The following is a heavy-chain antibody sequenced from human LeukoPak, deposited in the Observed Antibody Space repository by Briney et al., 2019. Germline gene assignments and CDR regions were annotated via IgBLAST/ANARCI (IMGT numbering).Heavy chain of an antibody. J-gene: IGHJ3*01. V-gene: IGHV3-23*01. D-gene: IGHD2-15*01. CDR2: VGKSGDST. CDR1: GFTFSHFW. Sequence: AGGSLRLSCAASGFTFSHFWMSWVRQAPGKGLEWVSAVGKSGDSTYYADSMKGRFTISRDNSKNTLYLQMNSLRAEDTAVYYCAKMVGAHDAFDSWGQGTMVTVSS. CDR3: AKMVGAHDAFDS.